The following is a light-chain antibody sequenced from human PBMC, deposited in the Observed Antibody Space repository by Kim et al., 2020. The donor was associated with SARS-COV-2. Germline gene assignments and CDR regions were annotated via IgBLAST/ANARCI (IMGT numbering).Light chain of an antibody. J-gene: IGLJ1*01. CDR1: SSNIGSNT. CDR3: AAWDDSLNGDYV. Sequence: QSVLTQPPSASGTPGQRVTISCSGTSSNIGSNTVKWYQQLPGTAPKLLIYNNNQRPSGVPDRFSGSKSGTSASLAISGLQSEDEADYYCAAWDDSLNGDYVFGTGTKVTVL. CDR2: NNN. V-gene: IGLV1-44*01.